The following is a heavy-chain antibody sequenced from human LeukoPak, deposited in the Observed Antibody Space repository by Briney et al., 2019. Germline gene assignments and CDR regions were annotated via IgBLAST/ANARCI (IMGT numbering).Heavy chain of an antibody. CDR2: ISSSSSYI. CDR1: GFTFSSYS. D-gene: IGHD3-22*01. CDR3: ARVKVAYYDSSGYPSDY. J-gene: IGHJ4*02. Sequence: GGSLRLSCAASGFTFSSYSMNWVRQAPGKGLEWVSSISSSSSYIYYADSVKGRFTISRDNAKNSLYLQMNSLRAEDTAVYYCARVKVAYYDSSGYPSDYWGQGTLVTVSS. V-gene: IGHV3-21*01.